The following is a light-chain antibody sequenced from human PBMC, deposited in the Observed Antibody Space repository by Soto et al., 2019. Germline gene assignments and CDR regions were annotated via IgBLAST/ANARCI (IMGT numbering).Light chain of an antibody. V-gene: IGKV3-20*01. CDR3: QHYGNSPPAYT. Sequence: EIVLTQSPGTLSLSPGERATLSCRASQSVSSRFLAWYQQRPGQAPRLLIFGASYRASGIPDRFSGSGSGTDFTLTISRLEPEDFAVDYCQHYGNSPPAYTFGPGTNVD. CDR1: QSVSSRF. CDR2: GAS. J-gene: IGKJ3*01.